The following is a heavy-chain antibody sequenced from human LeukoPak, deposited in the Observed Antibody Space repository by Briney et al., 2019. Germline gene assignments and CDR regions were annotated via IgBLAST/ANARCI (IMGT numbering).Heavy chain of an antibody. J-gene: IGHJ4*02. Sequence: SQTLSLTCTVSGCSISSGSYYWSWIRQPAGRGLEWIGRIYTSGSTNYNPSLKSRVTISVDTSKNQFSLKLSSVTAADTAVYYCARGYFDWLSTYFDYWGQGTLVTVSS. CDR1: GCSISSGSYY. CDR3: ARGYFDWLSTYFDY. V-gene: IGHV4-61*02. D-gene: IGHD3-9*01. CDR2: IYTSGST.